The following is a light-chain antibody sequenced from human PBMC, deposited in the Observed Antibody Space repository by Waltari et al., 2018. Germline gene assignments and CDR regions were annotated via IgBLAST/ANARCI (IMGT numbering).Light chain of an antibody. CDR3: QQFYSYPLS. V-gene: IGKV1-5*03. CDR1: QSINNL. J-gene: IGKJ4*01. CDR2: KAS. Sequence: DIQMTHSPSTLSASVGDRVTITCRASQSINNLLAWYQQRPGKAPNLLISKASTLESGVPSRFSGSGSGTEFTLTISSLQPDDFATYYCQQFYSYPLSFGGGTKVEIK.